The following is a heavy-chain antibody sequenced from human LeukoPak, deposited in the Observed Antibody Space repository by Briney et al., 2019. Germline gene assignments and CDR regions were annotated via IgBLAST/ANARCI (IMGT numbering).Heavy chain of an antibody. CDR1: GYTFTSHG. Sequence: ASVKVSCKTSGYTFTSHGFGWVRQAPGQGLEWMGWISGYNGDTNYAQEFQGRVTMTIDTSTNTAYMELRSLRSDDTAVYYCARRRRDARQWLPFDHWGQGTLVTVSS. CDR2: ISGYNGDT. CDR3: ARRRRDARQWLPFDH. D-gene: IGHD6-19*01. J-gene: IGHJ4*02. V-gene: IGHV1-18*01.